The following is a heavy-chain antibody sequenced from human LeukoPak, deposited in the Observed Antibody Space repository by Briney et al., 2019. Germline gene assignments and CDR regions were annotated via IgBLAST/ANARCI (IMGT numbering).Heavy chain of an antibody. D-gene: IGHD6-19*01. V-gene: IGHV1-46*01. CDR3: ARRYSSGWPFDY. J-gene: IGHJ4*02. Sequence: GASVKVSCKASGYTFTSYYMHWVRQAPGQGLEWMGIINPSGGSTSYAQKFQGRVTMTGDTSTSTVYMELSSLRSEDTAVYYCARRYSSGWPFDYWGQGTLVTVSS. CDR2: INPSGGST. CDR1: GYTFTSYY.